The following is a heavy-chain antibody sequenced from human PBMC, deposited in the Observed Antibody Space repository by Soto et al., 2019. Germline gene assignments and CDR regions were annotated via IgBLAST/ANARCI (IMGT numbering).Heavy chain of an antibody. D-gene: IGHD1-1*01. CDR2: VNLAGSEK. J-gene: IGHJ4*02. V-gene: IGHV3-7*04. CDR1: GFTFSNYY. CDR3: AKEERGQVFDY. Sequence: EVQLVESGGGLVQPGGSLRLSCAASGFTFSNYYMSWVRQAPGKGLEWVANVNLAGSEKYYVDYVKGRFTISRDNAKNSLYLPMNSLRAEDTAVYYCAKEERGQVFDYWGQGTLVTVSS.